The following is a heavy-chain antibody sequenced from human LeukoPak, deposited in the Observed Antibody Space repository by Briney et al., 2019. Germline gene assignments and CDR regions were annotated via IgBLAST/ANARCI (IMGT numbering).Heavy chain of an antibody. D-gene: IGHD1-26*01. V-gene: IGHV4-4*07. CDR1: GGSISSYY. Sequence: XTVSGGSISSYYXXWIRQPAGKGLEWIGRIYTSGSTNYNPSLKSRVTISVDTSKNQFSLKLSSVTAADTAVYYCARSSNWFDPWGQGTLVTVSS. CDR3: ARSSNWFDP. J-gene: IGHJ5*02. CDR2: IYTSGST.